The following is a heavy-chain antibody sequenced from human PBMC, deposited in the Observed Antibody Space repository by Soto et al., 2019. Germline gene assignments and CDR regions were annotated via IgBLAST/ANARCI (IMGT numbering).Heavy chain of an antibody. D-gene: IGHD3-9*01. CDR3: ARAYRNILTGYSDAFDI. J-gene: IGHJ3*02. Sequence: ASVKVSCKASGYTFTSYYMHWVLQAPGQGLEWMGIINPSGGSTSYAQKFQGRVTMTRDTSTSTVYMEPSSLRSEDTAVYYCARAYRNILTGYSDAFDIWGQGTMVTVSS. CDR2: INPSGGST. V-gene: IGHV1-46*03. CDR1: GYTFTSYY.